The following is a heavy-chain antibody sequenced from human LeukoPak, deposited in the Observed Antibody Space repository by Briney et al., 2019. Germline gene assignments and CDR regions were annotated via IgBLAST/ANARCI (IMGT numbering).Heavy chain of an antibody. J-gene: IGHJ4*02. CDR2: IKSDGSEE. D-gene: IGHD3-10*01. Sequence: GGSLRLSCATSGFSFSSYWMCWVRQAPGKGLEWVANIKSDGSEEYYGDSVKGRFTISRDNAKNSLYLQMNSLRVEDTAVYYCARGDLWLGHWGQGSLVTVSS. CDR3: ARGDLWLGH. V-gene: IGHV3-7*01. CDR1: GFSFSSYW.